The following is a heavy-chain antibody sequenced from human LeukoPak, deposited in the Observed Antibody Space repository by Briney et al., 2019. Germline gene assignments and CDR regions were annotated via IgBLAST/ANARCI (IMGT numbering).Heavy chain of an antibody. CDR2: ISSSGSTI. Sequence: GGSLRLSCAASGFTFSDYYMSWIRQAPGKGLEWVSYISSSGSTIYYADSVKGRFTISRDNAKNSLYLQMNSLRAKDTAVYYCARDHYYDSSGYFLGYWGQGTLVTVSS. J-gene: IGHJ4*02. V-gene: IGHV3-11*01. CDR3: ARDHYYDSSGYFLGY. CDR1: GFTFSDYY. D-gene: IGHD3-22*01.